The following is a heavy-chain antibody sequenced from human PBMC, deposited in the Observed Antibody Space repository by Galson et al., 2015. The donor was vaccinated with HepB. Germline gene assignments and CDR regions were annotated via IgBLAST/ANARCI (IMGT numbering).Heavy chain of an antibody. Sequence: SVKVSCKASGYTFTSYGISWVRQAPGQGLEWMGWISAYNGNTNYAQKLQGRVTMTTDTSTSTAYMELRSLRSDDTAVYYCARDPRYCSSTSCPRGAFDIWGQGTMVTVSS. V-gene: IGHV1-18*01. J-gene: IGHJ3*02. CDR3: ARDPRYCSSTSCPRGAFDI. CDR2: ISAYNGNT. CDR1: GYTFTSYG. D-gene: IGHD2-2*01.